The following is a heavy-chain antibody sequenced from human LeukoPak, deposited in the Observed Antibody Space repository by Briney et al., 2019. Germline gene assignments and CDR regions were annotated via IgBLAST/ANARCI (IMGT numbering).Heavy chain of an antibody. V-gene: IGHV1-8*02. Sequence: GASVKVSCKASGYTFTSYDINWVRQAPGQGLEWMGWMDPNRGNTGYAHKFQGRVTMARSTSVSTAYMELSSLTPEDTAVYYCARGLSRCSSGNCYEPNWLDSWGQGTLVTVSS. D-gene: IGHD2-2*01. CDR2: MDPNRGNT. J-gene: IGHJ5*01. CDR3: ARGLSRCSSGNCYEPNWLDS. CDR1: GYTFTSYD.